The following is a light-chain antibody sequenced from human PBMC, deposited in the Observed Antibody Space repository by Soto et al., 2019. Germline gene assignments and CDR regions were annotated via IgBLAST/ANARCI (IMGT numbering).Light chain of an antibody. CDR2: EVS. CDR1: SSDVGGYNF. J-gene: IGLJ2*01. CDR3: SAFTSRNTRV. Sequence: QSALTQPASVSGTPGQSITISCTGTSSDVGGYNFVSWYQQYPGKAPKLIIYEVSYRPSGVSNRFSGSKSGNTASLTISGLQAEDEAEYYCSAFTSRNTRVFGGGTKVTVL. V-gene: IGLV2-14*01.